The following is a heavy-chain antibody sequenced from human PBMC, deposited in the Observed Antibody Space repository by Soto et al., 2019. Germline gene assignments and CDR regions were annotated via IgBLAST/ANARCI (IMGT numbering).Heavy chain of an antibody. Sequence: PGGSLRLSCSGSGFTFGANGMSWFRQPPGKGMEWVGLIRSKSYGGTAEYAASGKGRSVISRDDSKSVAYLQKNSLKTEDTAVYYCTRDARNVLVVNGATSFYYAMDIWGQGTTVTVSS. CDR2: IRSKSYGGTA. D-gene: IGHD2-2*01. CDR1: GFTFGANG. CDR3: TRDARNVLVVNGATSFYYAMDI. V-gene: IGHV3-49*03. J-gene: IGHJ6*02.